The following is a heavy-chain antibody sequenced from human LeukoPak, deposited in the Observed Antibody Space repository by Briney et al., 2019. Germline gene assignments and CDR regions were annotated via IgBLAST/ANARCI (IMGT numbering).Heavy chain of an antibody. D-gene: IGHD3-3*01. J-gene: IGHJ4*02. CDR2: IIPILGIA. Sequence: SVKVSFKASGGTFSSYAISWVRQAPGQGLEWMGRIIPILGIANYAQKFQGRVTITADKSTSTAYMELSSLRSEDTAVYYCASELQLRFLEWLSDYWGQGTLVTVSS. CDR1: GGTFSSYA. V-gene: IGHV1-69*04. CDR3: ASELQLRFLEWLSDY.